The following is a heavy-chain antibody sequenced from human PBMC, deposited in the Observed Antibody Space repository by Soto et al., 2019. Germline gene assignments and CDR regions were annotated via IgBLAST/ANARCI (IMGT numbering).Heavy chain of an antibody. CDR2: VWYDGTNK. Sequence: QVQLVESGGGVVQPGTSLRLSCVASGFNFRDYGMHWVRQAPGKGLEYVAVVWYDGTNKYYGDSVKGRFTISRDNSKNTLYLQMNSLRVEDTAVYYCARGPIVANLDYWGQGTLVTVSS. D-gene: IGHD5-12*01. CDR3: ARGPIVANLDY. CDR1: GFNFRDYG. V-gene: IGHV3-33*01. J-gene: IGHJ4*02.